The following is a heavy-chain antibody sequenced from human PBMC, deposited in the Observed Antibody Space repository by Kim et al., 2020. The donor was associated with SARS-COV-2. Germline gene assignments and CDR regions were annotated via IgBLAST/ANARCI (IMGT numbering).Heavy chain of an antibody. D-gene: IGHD1-26*01. Sequence: ASVKVSCKASGYTFTNYKMHWVRQAPGQGLEWMGILTPIDGATTYAQKFQGRVTLTRDTSTSTVYMELSSLGSGETAVYYCARDTTKWSFDYWGQGTLVTVSS. CDR1: GYTFTNYK. CDR2: LTPIDGAT. V-gene: IGHV1-46*01. J-gene: IGHJ4*02. CDR3: ARDTTKWSFDY.